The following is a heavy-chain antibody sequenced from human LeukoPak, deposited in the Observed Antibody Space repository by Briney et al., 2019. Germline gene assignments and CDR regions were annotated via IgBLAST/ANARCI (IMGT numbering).Heavy chain of an antibody. CDR3: ARGRIAVAGKMDTPGIDY. V-gene: IGHV1-2*02. Sequence: ASVKVSCKASGYTFTSYGISWVRQAPGQGLEWMGWINPNSGGTNYAQKFQGRVTMTRDTSISTAYMELSRLRSDDTAVYYCARGRIAVAGKMDTPGIDYWGQGTLVTVSS. CDR1: GYTFTSYG. CDR2: INPNSGGT. J-gene: IGHJ4*02. D-gene: IGHD6-19*01.